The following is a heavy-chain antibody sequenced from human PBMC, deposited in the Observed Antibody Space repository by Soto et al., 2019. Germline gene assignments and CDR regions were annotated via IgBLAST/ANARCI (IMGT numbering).Heavy chain of an antibody. D-gene: IGHD2-2*01. CDR2: ISSSSSYI. V-gene: IGHV3-21*01. Sequence: PGGSLRLYCAASGFTFSSYSMNWVRQAPGKGLEWVSSISSSSSYIYYADSVKGRFTISRDNAKNSLYLQMNSLRAEDTAVYYCARDGRYCSSTSCYAYYYYGMDVWGQGTTVTVSS. CDR3: ARDGRYCSSTSCYAYYYYGMDV. CDR1: GFTFSSYS. J-gene: IGHJ6*02.